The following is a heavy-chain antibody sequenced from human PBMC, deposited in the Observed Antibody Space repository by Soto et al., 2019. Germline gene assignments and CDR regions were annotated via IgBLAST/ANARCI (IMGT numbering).Heavy chain of an antibody. V-gene: IGHV3-33*06. CDR1: GFTFSSYG. J-gene: IGHJ4*02. CDR3: AKGSADSRPYYFDS. D-gene: IGHD3-22*01. CDR2: IWYDGSNK. Sequence: LRLSCAASGFTFSSYGMHWVRQAPGKGLEWVAVIWYDGSNKYYADSVKGRFTISRDNSNNMLYLQMNSLRVEDTAVYYCAKGSADSRPYYFDSWGQGTLVTVSS.